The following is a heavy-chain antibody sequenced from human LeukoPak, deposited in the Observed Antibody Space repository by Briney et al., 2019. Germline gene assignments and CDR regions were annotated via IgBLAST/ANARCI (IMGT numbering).Heavy chain of an antibody. J-gene: IGHJ6*03. CDR3: ARVIAAAGHYYYYMDV. V-gene: IGHV1-69*05. Sequence: SVKVSCKASGGTFSSYAISWVRQAPGQGLEWMGGIIPIFGTANYAQKFQGRVTITTDESTSTAYMELSSLRSEDTAVYYCARVIAAAGHYYYYMDVWGKGTTVTVSS. D-gene: IGHD6-13*01. CDR1: GGTFSSYA. CDR2: IIPIFGTA.